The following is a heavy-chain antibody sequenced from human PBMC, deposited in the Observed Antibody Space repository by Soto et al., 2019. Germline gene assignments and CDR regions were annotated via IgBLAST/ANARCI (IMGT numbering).Heavy chain of an antibody. V-gene: IGHV1-3*01. CDR1: GFAFTNST. CDR3: ARVLTPNWFDP. Sequence: GASVTVSCKTSGFAFTNSTIHWVRQAPGQRLEWMGWINGGSGHTRYSQNFQARVTITKDTSASSAYMELRSLRSDDTAVYYCARVLTPNWFDPWGQGTLVTVSS. CDR2: INGGSGHT. D-gene: IGHD2-15*01. J-gene: IGHJ5*02.